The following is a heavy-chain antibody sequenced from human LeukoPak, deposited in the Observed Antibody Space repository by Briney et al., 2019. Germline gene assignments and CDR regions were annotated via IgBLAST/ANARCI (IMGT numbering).Heavy chain of an antibody. CDR2: IYPGDSDT. CDR3: ERRSGRFLNWFDP. Sequence: GESLKISCKGSGYSCTSYWIGWVRQMPGKVLELIGIIYPGDSDTRYSPSFQCHVTISADKSISTAYLQWSSLKASDTAMYYCERRSGRFLNWFDPWGQGTLVTVSS. V-gene: IGHV5-51*01. D-gene: IGHD1-26*01. CDR1: GYSCTSYW. J-gene: IGHJ5*02.